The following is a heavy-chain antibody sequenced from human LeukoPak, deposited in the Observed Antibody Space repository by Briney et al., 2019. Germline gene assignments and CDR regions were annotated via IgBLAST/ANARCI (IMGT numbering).Heavy chain of an antibody. CDR1: GYTFTSYG. V-gene: IGHV1-18*01. CDR3: ARTHDFWSARKGDYFDP. CDR2: ISAYNGNT. Sequence: ASVKVSCKASGYTFTSYGISWVRQAPGQGLEWMGWISAYNGNTNYAQKLQGRITMTVDTSTTTAYMELKSLRSDDTAVYYCARTHDFWSARKGDYFDPWGQGTLVTVSS. J-gene: IGHJ4*02. D-gene: IGHD3-3*01.